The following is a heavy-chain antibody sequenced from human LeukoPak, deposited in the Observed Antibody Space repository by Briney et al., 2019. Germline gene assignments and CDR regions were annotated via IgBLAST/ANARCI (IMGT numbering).Heavy chain of an antibody. CDR3: TADTSMETFDY. J-gene: IGHJ4*02. Sequence: GASVKVSCKASGYTFTRYPMNWVRQAPGQGLEWMGWINTNTGNPTYAQGFTGRFVFSLDTSVSTAYLQISSLKAEDTAVYYCTADTSMETFDYWGQGTLVTVS. CDR2: INTNTGNP. V-gene: IGHV7-4-1*02. CDR1: GYTFTRYP. D-gene: IGHD5-18*01.